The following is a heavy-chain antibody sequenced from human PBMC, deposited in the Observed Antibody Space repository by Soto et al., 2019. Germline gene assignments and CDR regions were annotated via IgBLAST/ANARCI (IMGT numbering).Heavy chain of an antibody. Sequence: EVQLLESGGGLVQPGGSLRLSCAASGFTFSSYAMSWVRQAPGKGLEWVSAISGSGGSTYYADSVKGRFTISRDNSKNTLYLQMNSLRAEDTAVYYCAKDLIWDIAAAASDAFDIWGQGTMVTVSS. CDR3: AKDLIWDIAAAASDAFDI. CDR2: ISGSGGST. J-gene: IGHJ3*02. CDR1: GFTFSSYA. D-gene: IGHD6-13*01. V-gene: IGHV3-23*01.